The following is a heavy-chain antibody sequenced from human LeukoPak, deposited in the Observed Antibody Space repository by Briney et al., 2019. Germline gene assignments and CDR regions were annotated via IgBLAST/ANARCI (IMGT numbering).Heavy chain of an antibody. CDR1: GGSISSYY. CDR3: ARVESSYTIFGVVNNWFDP. CDR2: IYYSGST. V-gene: IGHV4-59*01. Sequence: SETRSLTCTVSGGSISSYYWSWIRQPPGKGLEWIGYIYYSGSTNYNPSLKSRVTISVDTSKNQFSLKLSSVTAADTAVYYCARVESSYTIFGVVNNWFDPWGQGTLVTVSS. D-gene: IGHD3-3*01. J-gene: IGHJ5*02.